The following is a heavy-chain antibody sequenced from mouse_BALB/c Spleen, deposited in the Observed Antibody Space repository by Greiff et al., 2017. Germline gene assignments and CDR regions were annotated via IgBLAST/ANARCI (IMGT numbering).Heavy chain of an antibody. D-gene: IGHD2-14*01. CDR3: ARAPEYRRGDAMDY. CDR1: GFTFTDYY. J-gene: IGHJ4*01. Sequence: EVHLVESGGGLVQPGGSLRLSCATSGFTFTDYYMSWVRQPPGKALEWLGFIRNKANGYTTEYSASVKGRFTISRDNSQSILYLQMNTLRAEDSATYYCARAPEYRRGDAMDYWGQGTSVTVSS. CDR2: IRNKANGYTT. V-gene: IGHV7-3*02.